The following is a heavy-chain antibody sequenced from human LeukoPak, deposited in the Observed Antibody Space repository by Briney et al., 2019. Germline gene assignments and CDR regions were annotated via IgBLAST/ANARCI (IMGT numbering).Heavy chain of an antibody. J-gene: IGHJ4*02. Sequence: GGSLRLSCAASGFTFSSYGIHWVRQAPGKGLEWVAVIWYDGSNKYYADSVKGRFTISRDNSKNTLYLQMNSLRAEDTALYYCARRLAVYEAHWGQGTLVTVSS. CDR3: ARRLAVYEAH. CDR1: GFTFSSYG. V-gene: IGHV3-33*01. D-gene: IGHD5/OR15-5a*01. CDR2: IWYDGSNK.